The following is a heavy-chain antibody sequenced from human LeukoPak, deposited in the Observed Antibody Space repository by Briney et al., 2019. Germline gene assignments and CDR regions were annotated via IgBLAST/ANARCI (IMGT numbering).Heavy chain of an antibody. CDR3: AKAASSSWPSYYYGMDV. CDR2: ITDSVSGGCT. J-gene: IGHJ6*02. CDR1: GFTFSSYA. V-gene: IGHV3-23*01. Sequence: GGSLRLSCAASGFTFSSYAMTWVRQAPGKGLEWVSTITDSVSGGCTYYADSVKGRFTISKDNSKNTVYLQMSSLRVDDTAVYYCAKAASSSWPSYYYGMDVWGQGTTVTVSS. D-gene: IGHD6-13*01.